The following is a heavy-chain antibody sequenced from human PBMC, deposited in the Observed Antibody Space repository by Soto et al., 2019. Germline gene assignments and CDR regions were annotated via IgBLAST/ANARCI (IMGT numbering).Heavy chain of an antibody. CDR3: ARDLSSGWYDWFDP. CDR2: IWYDGSNK. Sequence: QVQLVESGGGVVQPGRSLRLSCAASGFTFSSYGMHWVRQAPGKGLEWVAVIWYDGSNKYYADSVKGRFTISRDNSKNTLYLQMNSLRAEDTAVNYCARDLSSGWYDWFDPWGQGTLVTVSS. J-gene: IGHJ5*02. V-gene: IGHV3-33*01. D-gene: IGHD6-19*01. CDR1: GFTFSSYG.